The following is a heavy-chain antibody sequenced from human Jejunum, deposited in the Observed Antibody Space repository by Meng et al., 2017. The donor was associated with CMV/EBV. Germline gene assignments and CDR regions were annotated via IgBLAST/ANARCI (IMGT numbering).Heavy chain of an antibody. J-gene: IGHJ4*02. CDR2: IKSKASGGTI. CDR1: GFSFNYAW. Sequence: ASGFSFNYAWMNWARQAPGKGLEWVGRIKSKASGGTIDYAAPVKGRFIISRDDSKNTLYLQMNSLKTEDTAVYYCAWDTSGYERFDVWGQGTLVTVSS. V-gene: IGHV3-15*07. CDR3: AWDTSGYERFDV. D-gene: IGHD3-3*01.